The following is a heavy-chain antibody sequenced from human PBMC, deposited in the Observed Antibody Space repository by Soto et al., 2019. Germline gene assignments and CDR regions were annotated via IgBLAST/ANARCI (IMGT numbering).Heavy chain of an antibody. CDR2: IYHSGST. CDR3: ARTESGTFDP. CDR1: YGSISSGGDS. J-gene: IGHJ5*02. Sequence: SETLSLTWAVSYGSISSGGDSCSWIRQPPGKGLEWIGYIYHSGSTYYNPSLKSRVTISVDRSKNQFSLKLSSVTAADTAVYYCARTESGTFDPWGQGTLVTVSS. V-gene: IGHV4-30-2*01. D-gene: IGHD1-7*01.